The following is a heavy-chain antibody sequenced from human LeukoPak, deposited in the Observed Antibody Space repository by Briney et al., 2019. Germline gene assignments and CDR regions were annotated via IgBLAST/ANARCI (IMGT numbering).Heavy chain of an antibody. Sequence: PGGSLRLSCAASGFTFSSYAMSWVRQAPGKGLEWVSAISGGGGSTYYADSVKGRFTISRDNSKNTLYLQMNSLRAEDTAVYYCAKGVYYYDSSGYYYTYYFDYWGQGTLVTVSS. CDR3: AKGVYYYDSSGYYYTYYFDY. D-gene: IGHD3-22*01. CDR1: GFTFSSYA. J-gene: IGHJ4*02. CDR2: ISGGGGST. V-gene: IGHV3-23*01.